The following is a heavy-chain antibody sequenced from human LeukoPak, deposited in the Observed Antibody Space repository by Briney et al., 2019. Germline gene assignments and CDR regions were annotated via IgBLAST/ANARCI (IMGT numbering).Heavy chain of an antibody. Sequence: SETLSLTCTVSGGSISSYYWSWIRQPPGKGLEWIGYIYYSGTTNYNPSLKSRVTISVDTSKSQFSLKLSSVTAADTAVYYCAREGSLKNFDYWGQGTLVTVSS. CDR2: IYYSGTT. V-gene: IGHV4-59*01. CDR3: AREGSLKNFDY. CDR1: GGSISSYY. J-gene: IGHJ4*02. D-gene: IGHD6-6*01.